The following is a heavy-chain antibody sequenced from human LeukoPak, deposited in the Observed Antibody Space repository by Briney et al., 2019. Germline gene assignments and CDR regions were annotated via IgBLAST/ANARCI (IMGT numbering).Heavy chain of an antibody. CDR1: GGSISSFSYY. D-gene: IGHD2-21*02. Sequence: SETLSLTFTVSGGSISSFSYYWGWIRQPPGRGLEWIGTIYYSGSTYYNPSLKSRVTISTDTPKNQFSLNLRSVTAADTAVYYCARVRGDSPYSFDYWGQGTLVTVSS. V-gene: IGHV4-39*07. J-gene: IGHJ4*02. CDR3: ARVRGDSPYSFDY. CDR2: IYYSGST.